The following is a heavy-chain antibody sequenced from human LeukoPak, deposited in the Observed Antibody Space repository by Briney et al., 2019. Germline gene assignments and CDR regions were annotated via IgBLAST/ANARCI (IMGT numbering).Heavy chain of an antibody. CDR1: GYTFTSYG. CDR3: AREGSSSWYPIYYYYGMDV. D-gene: IGHD6-13*01. J-gene: IGHJ6*02. Sequence: GASVKVSCKASGYTFTSYGISWVRQAPGQGLEWMGWISAYNGNTNYAQKLQGRVTMTTDTSTSTAYMELRSLRSDDMAVYYCAREGSSSWYPIYYYYGMDVWGQGTTVTVSS. CDR2: ISAYNGNT. V-gene: IGHV1-18*03.